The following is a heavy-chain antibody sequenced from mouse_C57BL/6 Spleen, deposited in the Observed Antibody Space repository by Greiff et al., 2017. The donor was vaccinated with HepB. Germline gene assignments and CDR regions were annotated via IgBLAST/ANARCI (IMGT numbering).Heavy chain of an antibody. Sequence: QVQLQQPGAELVKPGASVKLSCKASGYTFTSYWMHWVKQRPGQGLEWIGMIHPNSGSTNYNEKFKSKATLTVDKSSSTAYMQLSSLTSEDSAVYYCARKAYSNYLFDYWGQGTTLTVSS. CDR1: GYTFTSYW. V-gene: IGHV1-64*01. CDR3: ARKAYSNYLFDY. J-gene: IGHJ2*01. CDR2: IHPNSGST. D-gene: IGHD2-5*01.